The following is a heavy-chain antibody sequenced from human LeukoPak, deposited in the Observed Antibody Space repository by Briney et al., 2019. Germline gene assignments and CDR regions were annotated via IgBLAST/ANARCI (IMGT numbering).Heavy chain of an antibody. CDR1: GFTFSSYS. J-gene: IGHJ4*02. CDR3: ARDGRGYYYDSSGYYFDY. Sequence: PGGSLRLSCAASGFTFSSYSMNWVRQAPGKGLEWVSSISSSSYIYYADSVKGRFTISRDNAKNSLYLQMNSLRAEDTAVYYCARDGRGYYYDSSGYYFDYWGQGTLVTVSS. D-gene: IGHD3-22*01. CDR2: ISSSSYI. V-gene: IGHV3-21*01.